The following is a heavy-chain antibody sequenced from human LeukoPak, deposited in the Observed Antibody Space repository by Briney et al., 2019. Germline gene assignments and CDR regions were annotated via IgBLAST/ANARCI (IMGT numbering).Heavy chain of an antibody. CDR1: GFTFSSYS. V-gene: IGHV3-21*04. CDR3: ARKLVHYDSSGYYQPTHYFDY. CDR2: ISSSSSYI. Sequence: RGSLRLSCAASGFTFSSYSMNWVRQAPGKGLEWVSSISSSSSYIYYADSVKGRFTISRDNAKNSLYLQLNSLRAEDTALYYCARKLVHYDSSGYYQPTHYFDYWAREPWSPSPQ. D-gene: IGHD3-22*01. J-gene: IGHJ4*02.